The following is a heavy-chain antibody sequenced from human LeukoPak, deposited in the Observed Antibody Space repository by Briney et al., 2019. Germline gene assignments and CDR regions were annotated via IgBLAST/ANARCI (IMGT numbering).Heavy chain of an antibody. CDR3: AVGEAMPGRGY. CDR2: IIPIFGTA. CDR1: GGTFSSYA. J-gene: IGHJ4*02. Sequence: ASVKVSCKASGGTFSSYAISWVRQAPGQGLEWMGGIIPIFGTANYAQKFQGRVTITADESTSTAYMELSSLRPEDTAVYYCAVGEAMPGRGYWGQGTLVTVSS. D-gene: IGHD2-2*01. V-gene: IGHV1-69*13.